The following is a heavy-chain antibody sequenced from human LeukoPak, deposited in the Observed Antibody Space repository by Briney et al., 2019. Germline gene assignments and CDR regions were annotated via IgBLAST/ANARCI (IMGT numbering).Heavy chain of an antibody. CDR1: GFAFSAYW. Sequence: GGSLRLSCAASGFAFSAYWMHWVRQAPGKGLEWVARINEDATTISYADSVKGQFIISRDNTKKSLYLQMNNLSAEDTAVYYCVRDLVFVWTPGDDFDFWGQGTLVIVSS. D-gene: IGHD3-16*01. J-gene: IGHJ4*02. V-gene: IGHV3-74*01. CDR3: VRDLVFVWTPGDDFDF. CDR2: INEDATTI.